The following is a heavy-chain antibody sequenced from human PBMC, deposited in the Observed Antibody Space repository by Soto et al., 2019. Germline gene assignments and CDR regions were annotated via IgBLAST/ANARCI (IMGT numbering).Heavy chain of an antibody. D-gene: IGHD6-13*01. Sequence: GGSLRLSCGASGFTFRSYSINWVRHAPGKGQEWFSYISSSSSTIYYADSVKGRFTISRDNAKNSLYLQMNSLRDDDTAVYYCARVSSASGWYNAYWGQRTQVTGSS. CDR2: ISSSSSTI. V-gene: IGHV3-48*02. CDR3: ARVSSASGWYNAY. J-gene: IGHJ4*02. CDR1: GFTFRSYS.